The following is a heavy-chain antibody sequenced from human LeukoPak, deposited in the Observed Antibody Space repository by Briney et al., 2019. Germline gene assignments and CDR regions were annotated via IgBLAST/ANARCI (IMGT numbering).Heavy chain of an antibody. CDR2: IYYSGST. Sequence: KPSETLSHTCTVSGGSISSSSYYWGWIRQPPGKGLEWIGSIYYSGSTYYNPSLKSRVTISVDTSKNQFSLKLSSVTAEDTAVYYCARALYDSSGYSVYYFDYWGQGTLVTVSS. J-gene: IGHJ4*02. CDR3: ARALYDSSGYSVYYFDY. CDR1: GGSISSSSYY. D-gene: IGHD3-22*01. V-gene: IGHV4-39*01.